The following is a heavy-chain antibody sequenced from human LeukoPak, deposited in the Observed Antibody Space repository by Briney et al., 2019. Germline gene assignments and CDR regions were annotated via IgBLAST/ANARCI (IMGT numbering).Heavy chain of an antibody. D-gene: IGHD6-13*01. V-gene: IGHV3-23*01. CDR1: RLTFSSHA. CDR2: LSVSGGDT. Sequence: GGSLRISCATTRLTFSSHAINYLHQAPSRSLQSLSVLSVSGGDTYYADSVKGRFAISRDNSKNTLYLQMNSLRAEDTAIYYCAKSDVLAAVYYGMDVWGQGTRVTVSS. CDR3: AKSDVLAAVYYGMDV. J-gene: IGHJ6*02.